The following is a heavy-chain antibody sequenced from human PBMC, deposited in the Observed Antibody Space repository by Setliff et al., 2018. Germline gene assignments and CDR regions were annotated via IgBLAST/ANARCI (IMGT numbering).Heavy chain of an antibody. D-gene: IGHD4-4*01. V-gene: IGHV7-4-1*02. J-gene: IGHJ6*03. Sequence: ASVKVSCKASGYTFSSYAMGWMRQAPGQRLEWMGWINTSTGNPSYAQDLTGRLVFSLDTSVSTAYLQISSLKAEDSAVYYCARASRFGTTVWKGDYYMDVWGKGTTVTVSS. CDR1: GYTFSSYA. CDR3: ARASRFGTTVWKGDYYMDV. CDR2: INTSTGNP.